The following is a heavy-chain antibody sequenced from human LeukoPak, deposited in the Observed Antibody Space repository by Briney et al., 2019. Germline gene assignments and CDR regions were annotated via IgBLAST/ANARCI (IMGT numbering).Heavy chain of an antibody. D-gene: IGHD5-24*01. J-gene: IGHJ4*02. Sequence: GESLKISCKVSGYRFSGFWIAWVRHMPGKGLEFMGIIYPADSDTRYSPSFQGQVTISADKSISTAYLQWSSLRASDTAMYYCARCGEMATISSCYFDYWGQGTLVTVSS. V-gene: IGHV5-51*01. CDR3: ARCGEMATISSCYFDY. CDR2: IYPADSDT. CDR1: GYRFSGFW.